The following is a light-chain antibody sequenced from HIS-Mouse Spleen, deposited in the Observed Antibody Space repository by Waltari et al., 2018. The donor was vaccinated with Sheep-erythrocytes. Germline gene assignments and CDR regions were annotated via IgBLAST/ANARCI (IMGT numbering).Light chain of an antibody. CDR2: LGS. CDR1: QSLLHSNGYNY. V-gene: IGKV2-28*01. Sequence: DIVMTQSRLSRPVTPGEPASISCRSSQSLLHSNGYNYLDWYLQKPGQSPQLLIYLGSNRASGVPDRFSGSGSGTDFTLKISRVEAEDVGVYYCMQALQTPLTFGGGTKVEIK. J-gene: IGKJ4*01. CDR3: MQALQTPLT.